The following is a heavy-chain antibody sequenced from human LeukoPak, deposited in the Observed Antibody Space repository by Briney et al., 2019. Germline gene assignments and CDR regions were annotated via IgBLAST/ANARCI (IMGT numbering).Heavy chain of an antibody. CDR1: GFTFSDYY. V-gene: IGHV3-11*01. Sequence: GGSLRLSCAASGFTFSDYYMSWIRQAPGKGLEWVSYISSSGSTIYYADSVKGRFTISRDNAKNSLYPQMNSLRAEDTAVYYCARSRSRWLVGYFDYWGQGTLVTVSS. J-gene: IGHJ4*02. D-gene: IGHD6-19*01. CDR3: ARSRSRWLVGYFDY. CDR2: ISSSGSTI.